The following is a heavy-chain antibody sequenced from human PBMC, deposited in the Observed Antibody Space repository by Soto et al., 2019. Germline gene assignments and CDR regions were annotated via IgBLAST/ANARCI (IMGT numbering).Heavy chain of an antibody. CDR3: AKDRYGEYWGIDY. Sequence: EVQLLESGGGLVKPGGSLRLSCAASRFTFSTYAMIGVRQAPGTRLEWVSVMTGSGGSTYYADSVKGRFTISRDTSKNTLFLQMNRLRAEDTAVYYCAKDRYGEYWGIDYWGQGPMVTVAS. J-gene: IGHJ4*02. V-gene: IGHV3-23*01. D-gene: IGHD4-17*01. CDR2: MTGSGGST. CDR1: RFTFSTYA.